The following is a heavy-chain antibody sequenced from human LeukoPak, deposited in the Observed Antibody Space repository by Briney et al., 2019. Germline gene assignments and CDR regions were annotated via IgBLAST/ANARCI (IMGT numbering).Heavy chain of an antibody. CDR2: IYYSGST. CDR1: GGSISSYY. V-gene: IGHV4-59*01. Sequence: SETLSLTCTVSGGSISSYYWSWIRQPPGKGLEWIGYIYYSGSTNYNPSLESRVTISVDTSKNQFSLKLSSVTAADTAVYYCARGLIPGYYFDYWGQGTLVTVSS. D-gene: IGHD1-14*01. CDR3: ARGLIPGYYFDY. J-gene: IGHJ4*02.